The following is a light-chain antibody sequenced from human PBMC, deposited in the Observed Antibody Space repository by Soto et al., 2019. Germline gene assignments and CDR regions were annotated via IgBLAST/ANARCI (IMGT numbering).Light chain of an antibody. CDR2: SDN. CDR1: NSNIGSDT. CDR3: ATWDDSLNGYV. Sequence: QSVLTQPPSASGTPGQRVTISCSGSNSNIGSDTVNWYQQLPGTAPKLLIYSDNQRPSGVPDRFSGSKSGTSASLAISGLQSGDEADYYCATWDDSLNGYVFGTRTKVTVL. J-gene: IGLJ1*01. V-gene: IGLV1-44*01.